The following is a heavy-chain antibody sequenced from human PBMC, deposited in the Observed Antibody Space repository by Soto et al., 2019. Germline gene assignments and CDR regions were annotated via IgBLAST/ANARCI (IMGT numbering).Heavy chain of an antibody. Sequence: GGSLRLSCAASGFTFSSYAMHWVRQAPGKGLEWVAVISYDGSNKYYADSVKGRFTISRDNSKNTLYLQMNSLRAEDTAVYYCARAGIAVAGAVGRVYWGQGTLVTVSS. CDR1: GFTFSSYA. CDR2: ISYDGSNK. V-gene: IGHV3-30-3*01. CDR3: ARAGIAVAGAVGRVY. J-gene: IGHJ4*02. D-gene: IGHD6-19*01.